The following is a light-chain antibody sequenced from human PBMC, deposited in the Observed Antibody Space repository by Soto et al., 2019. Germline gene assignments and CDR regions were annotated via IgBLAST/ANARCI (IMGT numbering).Light chain of an antibody. CDR3: QYYGTSPQT. J-gene: IGKJ1*01. V-gene: IGKV3-20*01. Sequence: EIVMTQSPPTLSVSPGERATLSCRASQSVSSSALAWYQQKPGQAPRRLIYGASSRATGIPDRFSGSGSGTDFTLTISRLEPEDFAVYYCQYYGTSPQTFGQGTKVDI. CDR2: GAS. CDR1: QSVSSSA.